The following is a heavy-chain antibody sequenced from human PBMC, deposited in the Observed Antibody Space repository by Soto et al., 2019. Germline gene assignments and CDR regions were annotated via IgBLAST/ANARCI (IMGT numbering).Heavy chain of an antibody. V-gene: IGHV3-9*01. CDR2: ISWNSGSI. D-gene: IGHD4-17*01. Sequence: SLRLSCAASGFAFDAYAMHWVRQAPGKGLEWVSGISWNSGSIGYADSVKGRFTISGDNAKNSLYLQMNSLRAEDTALYYCAKADHGDFDYYYMDVWGKGTTVTVSS. CDR1: GFAFDAYA. J-gene: IGHJ6*03. CDR3: AKADHGDFDYYYMDV.